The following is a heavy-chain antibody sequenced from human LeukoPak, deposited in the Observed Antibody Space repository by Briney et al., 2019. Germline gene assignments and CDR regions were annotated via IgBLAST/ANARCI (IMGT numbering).Heavy chain of an antibody. J-gene: IGHJ3*02. CDR3: AKDVVSSGSDAFDI. CDR1: GFTFDDYA. Sequence: GGSLRLSCAASGFTFDDYAMHWVRQAPGKGLEWVSGISWNSGSIGYADSVKGRFTISRDNAMNSLYLQMNSLRAEDTALYYCAKDVVSSGSDAFDIWGQGTMVTVSS. D-gene: IGHD3-22*01. V-gene: IGHV3-9*01. CDR2: ISWNSGSI.